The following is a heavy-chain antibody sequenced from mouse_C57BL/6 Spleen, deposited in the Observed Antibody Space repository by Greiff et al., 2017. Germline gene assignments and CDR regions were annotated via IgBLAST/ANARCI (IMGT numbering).Heavy chain of an antibody. CDR1: GYSFTGYY. CDR3: ARSTAVFAD. D-gene: IGHD3-1*01. V-gene: IGHV1-42*01. CDR2: INPSTGGT. J-gene: IGHJ3*01. Sequence: EVQLQQSGPELVKPGASVKISCKASGYSFTGYYMNWVKQSPEKSLEWIGEINPSTGGTTYNQKFKAKATLTVDKSSSTAYMQLKSLTSEDSAVYYCARSTAVFADWGQGTLVTVSA.